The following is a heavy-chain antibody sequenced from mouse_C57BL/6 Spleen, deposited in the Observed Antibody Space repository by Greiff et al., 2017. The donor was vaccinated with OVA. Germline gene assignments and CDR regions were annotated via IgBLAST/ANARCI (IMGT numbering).Heavy chain of an antibody. V-gene: IGHV5-9*01. J-gene: IGHJ2*01. Sequence: EVKLMESGGGLVKPGGSLKLSCAASGFTFSSYTMSWVRQTPEKRLEWVATISGGGGNTYYPDSVKGRFTISRDNAKNTLYLQMSSLRSEDTALYYCARQTFYFDYWGQGTTLTVSS. CDR1: GFTFSSYT. CDR3: ARQTFYFDY. CDR2: ISGGGGNT.